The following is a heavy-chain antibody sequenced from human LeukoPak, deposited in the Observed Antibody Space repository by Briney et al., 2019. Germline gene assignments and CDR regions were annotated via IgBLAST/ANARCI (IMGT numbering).Heavy chain of an antibody. CDR2: ISGNGGNT. CDR1: GFTFSSYG. J-gene: IGHJ4*02. Sequence: GGSLRLSCAASGFTFSSYGMSWVRQAPGKGLEWVSAISGNGGNTYYADSVKGRFTISRDTSNNMLFLQMSSLRAGDTAVYYCARRITMIWFDYWGQGTLVTVSS. D-gene: IGHD3-22*01. CDR3: ARRITMIWFDY. V-gene: IGHV3-23*01.